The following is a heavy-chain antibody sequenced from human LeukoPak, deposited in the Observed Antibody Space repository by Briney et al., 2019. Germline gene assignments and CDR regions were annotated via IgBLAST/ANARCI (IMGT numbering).Heavy chain of an antibody. D-gene: IGHD3-16*01. CDR1: GFIFSSYA. CDR2: ISGSGGST. V-gene: IGHV3-23*01. CDR3: ARAASAWSIDY. Sequence: PGGSLRLSCAASGFIFSSYAMSWVRQAPGKGLEWVSTISGSGGSTYYADSVKGRFTISRDNSKNTVYLQMNSLRADDTAVYYCARAASAWSIDYWGQGSLVTVSS. J-gene: IGHJ4*02.